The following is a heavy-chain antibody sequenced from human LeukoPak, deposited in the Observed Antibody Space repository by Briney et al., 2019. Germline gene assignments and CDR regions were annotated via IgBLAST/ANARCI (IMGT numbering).Heavy chain of an antibody. Sequence: PGGSLRLSCAASGFTFTNYWMAWVRQAPGKGLEWVSASGGDGGSTYADSVKGRFTISRDNSKNTLYLQMNSLRAEDTATYYCAKALNYWYFDLWGRGNLVTVSS. CDR2: SGGDGGST. CDR1: GFTFTNYW. CDR3: AKALNYWYFDL. V-gene: IGHV3-23*01. J-gene: IGHJ2*01.